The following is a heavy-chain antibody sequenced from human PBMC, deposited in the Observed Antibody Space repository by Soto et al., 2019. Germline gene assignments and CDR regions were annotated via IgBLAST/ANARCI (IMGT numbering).Heavy chain of an antibody. D-gene: IGHD6-13*01. CDR1: GYTFTSYY. J-gene: IGHJ5*02. V-gene: IGHV1-46*01. CDR2: INPSGGST. Sequence: ASVKVSCKASGYTFTSYYMHWVRQAPGQGLEWMGIINPSGGSTSYAQKFQGRVTMTRDTSTSTVYMELSRLRSDDTAVYYCARAIRPLRKAAAGTRRWFDPWGQGTLVNVSS. CDR3: ARAIRPLRKAAAGTRRWFDP.